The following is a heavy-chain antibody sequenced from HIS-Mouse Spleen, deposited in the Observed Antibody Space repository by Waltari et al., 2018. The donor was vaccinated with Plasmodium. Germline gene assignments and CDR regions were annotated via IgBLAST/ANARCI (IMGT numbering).Heavy chain of an antibody. CDR1: GVTFSSYW. J-gene: IGHJ2*01. CDR2: IKQDGSEK. Sequence: EVQLVESGGGWVQLGGSLRRASAASGVTFSSYWMSWVRQAPGKGLEWVANIKQDGSEKYYVASVKGRFTISRDNAKNSLYLQMNSLRAEDTAVYYCASSWYWYFDLWGRGTLVTVSS. CDR3: ASSWYWYFDL. V-gene: IGHV3-7*01. D-gene: IGHD6-13*01.